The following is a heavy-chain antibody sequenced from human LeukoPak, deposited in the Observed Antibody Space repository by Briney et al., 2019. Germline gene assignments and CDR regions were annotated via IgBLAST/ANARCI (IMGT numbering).Heavy chain of an antibody. CDR3: AREGATDWLLLYYYYYGMDA. V-gene: IGHV3-30*04. CDR2: ISYDGSNK. CDR1: GFTFSSYA. Sequence: PGGSLRLSCAASGFTFSSYAMQWVRQAPGKGLEGVAVISYDGSNKYYADSVKGRFTISRDTSTNTLYLQMKSLRAEDTAVYYCAREGATDWLLLYYYYYGMDAWGEGTTGTVSS. J-gene: IGHJ6*04. D-gene: IGHD3/OR15-3a*01.